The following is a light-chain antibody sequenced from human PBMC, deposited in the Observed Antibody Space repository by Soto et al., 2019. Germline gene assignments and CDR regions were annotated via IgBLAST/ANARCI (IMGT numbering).Light chain of an antibody. Sequence: QSALTQPRSVSGSPGQSVTISCTGTSSDVGGYNFVSWYQHNPGKAPKLMIYDVSKRPSGVPDRFSGSKSGSTASLTISGLQAEDEAAYYCCSYAGSYTLVFGGGTKLTVL. CDR3: CSYAGSYTLV. V-gene: IGLV2-11*01. J-gene: IGLJ3*02. CDR2: DVS. CDR1: SSDVGGYNF.